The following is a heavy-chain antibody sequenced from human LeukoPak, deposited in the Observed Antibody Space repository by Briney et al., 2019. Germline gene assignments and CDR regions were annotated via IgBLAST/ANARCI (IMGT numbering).Heavy chain of an antibody. D-gene: IGHD4-23*01. CDR1: GYTLTSYD. J-gene: IGHJ1*01. Sequence: GESLKISCKGSGYTLTSYDINWVRQATGQGLEWMGWMNPNSGNTGYAQKFQGRVTITRNTSISTAYMELSSLRSEDTAVYYCARGAVEGLFQHWGQGTLVTVSS. CDR3: ARGAVEGLFQH. CDR2: MNPNSGNT. V-gene: IGHV1-8*03.